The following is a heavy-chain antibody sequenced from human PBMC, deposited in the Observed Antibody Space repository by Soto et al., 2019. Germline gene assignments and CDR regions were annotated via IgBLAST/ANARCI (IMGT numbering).Heavy chain of an antibody. CDR1: GFTFSGSA. CDR2: IRSKANSYAT. D-gene: IGHD6-6*01. CDR3: TRHSERRSSGQNLRTPHREFPGPFYYYGMHV. Sequence: GGSLRLSCAASGFTFSGSAMHWVRQASGKGLKWVGRIRSKANSYATAYAASVKGRFTISRDDSKNTAYLQMNSLKTEDTAVYYRTRHSERRSSGQNLRTPHREFPGPFYYYGMHVWGQGTTVTVSS. J-gene: IGHJ6*02. V-gene: IGHV3-73*01.